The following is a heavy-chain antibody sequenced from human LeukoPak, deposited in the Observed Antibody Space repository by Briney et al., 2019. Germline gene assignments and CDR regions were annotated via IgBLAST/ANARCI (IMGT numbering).Heavy chain of an antibody. V-gene: IGHV3-7*01. D-gene: IGHD3-10*01. CDR1: GFTFSSYW. J-gene: IGHJ6*03. CDR3: ARAAWFGELVYYYYYMDV. CDR2: IKQDGSEK. Sequence: GGSLRLSCAASGFTFSSYWMSWVRQAPGKGLEWVANIKQDGSEKYYVDSVKGRFTISRDNAKNSLYLQMNSLRAEDTAVYYCARAAWFGELVYYYYYMDVWGKGTTVTISS.